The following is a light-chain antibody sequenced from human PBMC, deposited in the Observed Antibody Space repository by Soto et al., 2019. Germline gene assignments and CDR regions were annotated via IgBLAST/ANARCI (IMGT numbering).Light chain of an antibody. CDR1: QTMTSW. J-gene: IGKJ1*01. V-gene: IGKV1-5*01. CDR2: DAS. Sequence: DIPLTQSPSSVSASAGDRLTITCRASQTMTSWLAWYQQKPGKAPKVLIYDASTLESGVPSRFSGSESGTEFTLTISSLQPDDIATYYCQQYTENSGTFGQGTKVDIK. CDR3: QQYTENSGT.